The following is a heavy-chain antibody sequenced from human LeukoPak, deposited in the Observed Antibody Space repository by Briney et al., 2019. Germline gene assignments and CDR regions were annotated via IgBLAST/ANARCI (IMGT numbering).Heavy chain of an antibody. J-gene: IGHJ4*02. CDR1: GGSISSYY. D-gene: IGHD7-27*01. CDR2: INHGGST. V-gene: IGHV4-38-2*02. CDR3: ARVGPNWGFKENFDF. Sequence: PSETLSLTCTVPGGSISSYYWGWIRRPPGKGLEWIGSINHGGSTDYNPSLKSRVIMSIDTSKNHFSLKLTSVTAADTAVYYCARVGPNWGFKENFDFWGQGTLVTVSS.